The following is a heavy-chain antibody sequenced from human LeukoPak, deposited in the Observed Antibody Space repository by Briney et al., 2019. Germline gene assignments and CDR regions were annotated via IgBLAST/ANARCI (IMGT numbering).Heavy chain of an antibody. CDR3: AKVAYGSGSYSAFDY. CDR2: ISYDGSNK. Sequence: GGSLRLSCAASGFTFSSYAMHWVRQAPGKGLEWVAVISYDGSNKYYADSVKGRFTISRDNSKNTLYLQMNSLRAEDTAVYYCAKVAYGSGSYSAFDYWGQGTLVTVSS. V-gene: IGHV3-30*04. J-gene: IGHJ4*02. CDR1: GFTFSSYA. D-gene: IGHD3-10*01.